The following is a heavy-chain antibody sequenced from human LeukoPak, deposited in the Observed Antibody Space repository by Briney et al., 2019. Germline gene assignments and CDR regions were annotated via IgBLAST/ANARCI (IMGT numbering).Heavy chain of an antibody. Sequence: GGSPRLSCAASGFTFSSYRMNWVRQAPGKGLEWVSYISSSSSTIYYADSVKGRFTISRDNAKNSLYLQMNSLRAEDTAVYYCARWNSYYYDSSGPMAAFDIWGQGTMVTVSS. V-gene: IGHV3-48*04. D-gene: IGHD3-22*01. CDR1: GFTFSSYR. CDR2: ISSSSSTI. CDR3: ARWNSYYYDSSGPMAAFDI. J-gene: IGHJ3*02.